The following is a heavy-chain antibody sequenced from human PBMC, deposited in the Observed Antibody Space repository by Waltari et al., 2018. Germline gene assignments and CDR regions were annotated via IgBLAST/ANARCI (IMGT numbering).Heavy chain of an antibody. D-gene: IGHD6-13*01. Sequence: QLQLQESGPGLVKPSETLSLTCTVSGGSISSSSYYWGWIRQPPGKGLEWIGSIYYSGSTYYNPSLKSRVTISVDTSKNQFSLKLSSVTAADTAVYYCARQGIGAAADSPNWFDPWGQGTLVTVSS. CDR3: ARQGIGAAADSPNWFDP. V-gene: IGHV4-39*01. CDR2: IYYSGST. CDR1: GGSISSSSYY. J-gene: IGHJ5*02.